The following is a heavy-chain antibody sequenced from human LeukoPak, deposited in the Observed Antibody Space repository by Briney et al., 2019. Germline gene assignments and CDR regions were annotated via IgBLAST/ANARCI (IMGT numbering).Heavy chain of an antibody. CDR2: IIPIFGTA. V-gene: IGHV1-69*05. J-gene: IGHJ3*02. D-gene: IGHD3-22*01. CDR1: GGTFSSYA. Sequence: ASVKVSCKASGGTFSSYAISWVRQAPGQGLEWMGRIIPIFGTANYAQKFQGRVTITTDESTSTAYMELSSLRSEVTAVYYCARGGYYDSSGLGVSFAFDIWGQGTMVTVSS. CDR3: ARGGYYDSSGLGVSFAFDI.